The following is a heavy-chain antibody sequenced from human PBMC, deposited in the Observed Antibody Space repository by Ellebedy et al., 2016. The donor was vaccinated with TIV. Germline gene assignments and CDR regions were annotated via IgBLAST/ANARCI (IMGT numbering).Heavy chain of an antibody. J-gene: IGHJ4*02. CDR3: AKLGHRATPDDS. D-gene: IGHD1-14*01. CDR2: IDLSDSDT. Sequence: GESLKISCQGSAYSFINYWIVWVRQMPGRGLEWMGIIDLSDSDTRYSPSFPGQVTISADRSVPTAYLHFNSLKPSDTAVYYCAKLGHRATPDDSWGQGTLVTVSS. V-gene: IGHV5-51*01. CDR1: AYSFINYW.